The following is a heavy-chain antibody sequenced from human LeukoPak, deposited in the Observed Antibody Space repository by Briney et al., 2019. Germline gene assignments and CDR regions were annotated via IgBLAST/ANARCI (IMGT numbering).Heavy chain of an antibody. CDR3: AWGDYYFDY. CDR1: GGTFSSYA. V-gene: IGHV1-69*13. D-gene: IGHD3-16*01. J-gene: IGHJ4*02. CDR2: IIPIFGTA. Sequence: GASVNVSFTASGGTFSSYAISWVRQAPGQGLEWMGGIIPIFGTANYAQKFQGRVTITADESTSTAYMELSSLRSEDTAVYYCAWGDYYFDYWGQGTLVTVSS.